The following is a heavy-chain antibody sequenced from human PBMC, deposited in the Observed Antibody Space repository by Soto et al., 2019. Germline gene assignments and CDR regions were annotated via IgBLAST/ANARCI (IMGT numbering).Heavy chain of an antibody. CDR1: GFSLGTSGMC. Sequence: SGPTLVNPTQTLTLTCTFSGFSLGTSGMCVSWIRQPPGKALEWLARIDWDDDKYYSTSLKIRLTISKDTSKNQVVLTMTNMDPVDTATYYCARSTYYYDSSGYGFYYFDYWGQGTLVTVSS. D-gene: IGHD3-22*01. V-gene: IGHV2-70*11. CDR2: IDWDDDK. CDR3: ARSTYYYDSSGYGFYYFDY. J-gene: IGHJ4*02.